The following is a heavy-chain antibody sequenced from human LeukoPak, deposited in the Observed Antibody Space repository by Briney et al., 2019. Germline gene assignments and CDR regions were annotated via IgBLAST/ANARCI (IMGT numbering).Heavy chain of an antibody. J-gene: IGHJ6*03. CDR2: IKQDGNEK. CDR3: ARAMVRGVIIRTYYYYMDV. V-gene: IGHV3-7*01. Sequence: GGSLRLSCAASGFRFNTYWMSWVRQAPGKGLEWVANIKQDGNEKYYADSVKGRFTISRDNAKNSLYLQMNSLRAEDTAVYYCARAMVRGVIIRTYYYYMDVWGKGTTVTVSS. D-gene: IGHD3-10*01. CDR1: GFRFNTYW.